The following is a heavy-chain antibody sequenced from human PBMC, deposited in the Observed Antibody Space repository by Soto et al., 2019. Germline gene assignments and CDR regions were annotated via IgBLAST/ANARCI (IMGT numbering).Heavy chain of an antibody. CDR2: IHDSGST. V-gene: IGHV4-39*01. Sequence: SETLSLTCTVSGASIGRGGYYWGWIRQPPGKGLEWIGSIHDSGSTYYNPSLKSRVTISVDTSKNQFSLKLNSVTAADTAVYYCGSSPGGATLNWFDPWGQGALVTVSS. CDR3: GSSPGGATLNWFDP. D-gene: IGHD1-26*01. CDR1: GASIGRGGYY. J-gene: IGHJ5*02.